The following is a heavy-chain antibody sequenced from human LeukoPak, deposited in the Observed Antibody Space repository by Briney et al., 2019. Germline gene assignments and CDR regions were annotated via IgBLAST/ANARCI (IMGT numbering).Heavy chain of an antibody. CDR3: ARDVVVAAIYYGMDV. J-gene: IGHJ6*04. V-gene: IGHV3-23*01. CDR2: ISGSGGST. CDR1: GFTFSSYA. D-gene: IGHD2-15*01. Sequence: PGGSLRLSCAASGFTFSSYAMSWVRQAPGKGLEWVSAISGSGGSTYYADSVKGRFTISRDNSKNTLYLQMNSLRAEDTAVYYCARDVVVAAIYYGMDVWGKGTTVTVSS.